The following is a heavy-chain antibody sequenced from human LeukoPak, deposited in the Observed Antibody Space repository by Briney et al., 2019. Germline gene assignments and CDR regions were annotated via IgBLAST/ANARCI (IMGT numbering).Heavy chain of an antibody. D-gene: IGHD4-23*01. V-gene: IGHV4-30-4*01. CDR2: IYYSGST. J-gene: IGHJ4*02. CDR3: ARDFPDGGNSDY. Sequence: SETLSLTCTVSGGSISSGDYYWSWIRQPPGKGLEWIGYIYYSGSTYYNPSLKSRVTISVDTSKNQFSLKLSSVTAADTAVYYCARDFPDGGNSDYWGQGTLVTVSS. CDR1: GGSISSGDYY.